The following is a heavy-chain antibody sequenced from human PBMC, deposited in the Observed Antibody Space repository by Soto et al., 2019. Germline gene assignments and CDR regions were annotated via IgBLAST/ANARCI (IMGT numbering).Heavy chain of an antibody. Sequence: GESLKISCKGSGYSFTSYWISWVRQMPGKGLEWMGRIDPSDSYTNYSPSFQGHVTISADKSISTAYLQWSSLKASDTAMYYCARWGYYYGSGSKNWFDPWGQGTLVTVSS. D-gene: IGHD3-10*01. CDR2: IDPSDSYT. J-gene: IGHJ5*02. CDR1: GYSFTSYW. CDR3: ARWGYYYGSGSKNWFDP. V-gene: IGHV5-10-1*01.